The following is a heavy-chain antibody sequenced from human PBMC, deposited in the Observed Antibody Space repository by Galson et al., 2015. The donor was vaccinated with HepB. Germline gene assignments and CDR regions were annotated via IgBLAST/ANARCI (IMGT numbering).Heavy chain of an antibody. J-gene: IGHJ5*02. D-gene: IGHD2-15*01. CDR1: GYTFTNYG. CDR2: INTYNGNT. V-gene: IGHV1-18*04. CDR3: ARDSLRYCSGDSCYSGDWFDP. Sequence: SVKVSCKASGYTFTNYGISWVRQAPGQGLEWMGWINTYNGNTNHAQKLQGRVTMTTDTTTSTAYMELRSLRSDDTAVYYCARDSLRYCSGDSCYSGDWFDPWGQGTLVTVSS.